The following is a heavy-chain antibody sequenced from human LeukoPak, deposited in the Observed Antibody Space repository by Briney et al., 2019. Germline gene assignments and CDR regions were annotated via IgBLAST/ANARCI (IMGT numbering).Heavy chain of an antibody. CDR1: GFAFSSYE. J-gene: IGHJ3*02. CDR2: ISSSGSMI. D-gene: IGHD1-26*01. V-gene: IGHV3-48*03. CDR3: ARDLWYSGSRAPPRAFDI. Sequence: GGSLRLSCAASGFAFSSYEMNWVRQAPGKGLEFISYISSSGSMIHYADSVKGRFTVSRDNAKNSLCLQMNSLRAEDTAVYYCARDLWYSGSRAPPRAFDIWGQGTMVTVSS.